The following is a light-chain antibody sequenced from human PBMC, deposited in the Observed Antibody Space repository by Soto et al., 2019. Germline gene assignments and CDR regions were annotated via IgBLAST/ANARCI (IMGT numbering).Light chain of an antibody. CDR1: QNINSH. CDR2: AAS. CDR3: QQVSGYPLN. V-gene: IGKV1-9*01. Sequence: DIQMTQSPSSLSASVGDRVTITCRASQNINSHLAWYQQGPGKAPKLLIYAASTLQSGVPSRFSGSASGTEFTLTISSLQPEDFATYYCQQVSGYPLNFGGGTKV. J-gene: IGKJ4*01.